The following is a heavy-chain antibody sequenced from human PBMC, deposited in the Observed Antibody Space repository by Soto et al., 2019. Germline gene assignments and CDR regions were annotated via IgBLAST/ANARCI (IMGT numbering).Heavy chain of an antibody. Sequence: EVQLLESGGGLVQPGGSLRLSCAASGFTFSDFAMNWVRQAPGKGLEWVSTISGSGGSTYYADSVKGRFTISRDNSKNTLYLQMNSLRAEDTAVYYCAKSAGSIVGAVDYWGQGTLVTVSS. J-gene: IGHJ4*02. CDR3: AKSAGSIVGAVDY. CDR1: GFTFSDFA. CDR2: ISGSGGST. D-gene: IGHD1-26*01. V-gene: IGHV3-23*01.